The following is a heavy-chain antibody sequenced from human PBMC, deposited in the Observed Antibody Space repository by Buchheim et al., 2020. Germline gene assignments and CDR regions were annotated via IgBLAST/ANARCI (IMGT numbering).Heavy chain of an antibody. CDR1: GFTFGSYA. CDR3: AKDDRAVINSFDY. D-gene: IGHD2-21*01. Sequence: EVQLLESGGSLVQPGGSLRLSCATSGFTFGSYAMSWVRQAPGKGLEWGTVISSSGGRTYYADSVKGRFTISRDNTENTLYLQMNSLRAEDTAVYYCAKDDRAVINSFDYWGQGTL. V-gene: IGHV3-23*01. J-gene: IGHJ4*02. CDR2: ISSSGGRT.